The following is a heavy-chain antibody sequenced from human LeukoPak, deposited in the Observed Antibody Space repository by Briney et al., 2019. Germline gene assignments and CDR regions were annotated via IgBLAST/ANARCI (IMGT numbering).Heavy chain of an antibody. V-gene: IGHV4-39*07. CDR3: ARRLMVRGAPGENHFDY. CDR2: IYYTGST. Sequence: SETLSLTCTVSGGSISSSSYYWGWIRQPPGKGLEWIGSIYYTGSTYYNPSLKSRVTISVDTSKNQFSLKLSSVTAADTAVYYCARRLMVRGAPGENHFDYWGQGTLVTVSS. J-gene: IGHJ4*02. D-gene: IGHD3-10*01. CDR1: GGSISSSSYY.